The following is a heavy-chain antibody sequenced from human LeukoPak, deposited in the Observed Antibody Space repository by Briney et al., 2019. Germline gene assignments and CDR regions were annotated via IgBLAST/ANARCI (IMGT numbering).Heavy chain of an antibody. CDR3: ARSYYDSSGYYYEYYYYGMDV. CDR2: ISSSSSYI. J-gene: IGHJ6*02. V-gene: IGHV3-21*01. Sequence: GGSLRLSCAASGFTFSSYSMNWDRQAPGKGLEWVSSISSSSSYIYYADSVKGRFTISRDNAKNSLYLQMNSLRAEDTAVYYCARSYYDSSGYYYEYYYYGMDVWGQGTTVTVSS. CDR1: GFTFSSYS. D-gene: IGHD3-22*01.